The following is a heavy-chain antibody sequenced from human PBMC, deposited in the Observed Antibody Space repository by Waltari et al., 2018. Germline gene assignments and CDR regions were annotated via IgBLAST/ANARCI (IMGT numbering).Heavy chain of an antibody. CDR1: GVTLSNFS. J-gene: IGHJ4*02. CDR3: AREIDYNDRATYHYYFDS. V-gene: IGHV1-69*08. D-gene: IGHD3-22*01. CDR2: IIPILNEA. Sequence: QVQLEQSGAEVKKPGSSVKVSCTASGVTLSNFSLSWVRQAPGHGLEWVGRIIPILNEADYAEKFHGRLTMNAETATNTAYMELRSLRSEDAAVYFCAREIDYNDRATYHYYFDSWGEGTLVTVSS.